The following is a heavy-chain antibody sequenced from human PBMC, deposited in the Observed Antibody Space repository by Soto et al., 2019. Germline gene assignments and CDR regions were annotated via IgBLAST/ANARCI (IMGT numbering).Heavy chain of an antibody. Sequence: PSETLSLTCAVYGGSFSGYYWSWIRQPPGKGLEWIGEINHSRSTNYNPSLKSRVTISVDTSKNQFSLKLSSVTAADTAVYYCARGRIITIFGVAPFDYWGQGTLVTVSS. D-gene: IGHD3-3*01. CDR2: INHSRST. CDR1: GGSFSGYY. J-gene: IGHJ4*02. V-gene: IGHV4-34*01. CDR3: ARGRIITIFGVAPFDY.